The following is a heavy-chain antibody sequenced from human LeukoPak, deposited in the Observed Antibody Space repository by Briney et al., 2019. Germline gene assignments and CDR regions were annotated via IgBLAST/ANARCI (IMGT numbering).Heavy chain of an antibody. V-gene: IGHV1-8*02. Sequence: ASVTVSCKASGYTFTSYGISWVRQAPGQGLEWMGWMNPNSGNTGYAQRFQGRVTMTRNTSISTAYMELSSLRSEDTAVYYCARSMVRGPKGMDVWGQGTTVTVSS. CDR3: ARSMVRGPKGMDV. J-gene: IGHJ6*02. CDR2: MNPNSGNT. CDR1: GYTFTSYG. D-gene: IGHD3-10*01.